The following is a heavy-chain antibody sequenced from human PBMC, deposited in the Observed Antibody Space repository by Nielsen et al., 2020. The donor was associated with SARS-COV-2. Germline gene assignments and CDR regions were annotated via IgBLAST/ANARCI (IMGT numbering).Heavy chain of an antibody. CDR1: GFSLSYYW. V-gene: IGHV4/OR15-8*01. CDR2: VSHSGSI. J-gene: IGHJ6*03. D-gene: IGHD2-2*01. Sequence: ESLKISCEVSGFSLSYYWMHWVRQSPGKGLEWIGEVSHSGSINYNPSLKSRVTLSMDKSKRQFSLRLTSVSAADTAVYFCARGDLVVVPSPILGLGPFFYYFYLDVWGKGTTVIVSS. CDR3: ARGDLVVVPSPILGLGPFFYYFYLDV.